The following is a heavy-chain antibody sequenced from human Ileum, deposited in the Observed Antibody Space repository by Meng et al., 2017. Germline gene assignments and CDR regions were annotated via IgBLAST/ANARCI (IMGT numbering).Heavy chain of an antibody. V-gene: IGHV1-2*02. CDR2: INPNSGGT. CDR1: GYTFTGYY. Sequence: ASVKVSCKAFGYTFTGYYMHWVRQAPGQGLEWMGWINPNSGGTNYAQKFQGRVTMTRDTSISTAYMELGRLRSDDTAVYYCARDRAFMVRGVMSPIDYWGQGTLVTVSS. D-gene: IGHD3-10*01. J-gene: IGHJ4*02. CDR3: ARDRAFMVRGVMSPIDY.